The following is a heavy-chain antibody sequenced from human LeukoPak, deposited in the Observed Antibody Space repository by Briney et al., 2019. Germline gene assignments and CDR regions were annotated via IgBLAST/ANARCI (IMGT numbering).Heavy chain of an antibody. CDR3: AREAVGAAAGTYNFDY. CDR2: IYYSGST. CDR1: GGSVSSGSYY. J-gene: IGHJ4*02. Sequence: SETLSLTCTVSGGSVSSGSYYWSWIRQPPGKRLEWIGYIYYSGSTNYNPSLKSRVTISVDTSKNQFSLKLSSVTAADTAVYYCAREAVGAAAGTYNFDYWGQGTLVTVSS. V-gene: IGHV4-61*01. D-gene: IGHD6-13*01.